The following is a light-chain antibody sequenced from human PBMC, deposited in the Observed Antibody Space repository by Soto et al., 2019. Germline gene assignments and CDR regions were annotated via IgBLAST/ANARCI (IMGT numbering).Light chain of an antibody. CDR2: DVS. CDR1: QSISSY. Sequence: DIRINQSPASLSASVLERGTSSFRASQSISSYLNWYQQKPGKAPKLLIYDVSALKRGVPPRFSGSGSGTEFTLTISSLQPEDFATYYCQQYDSFSVTFGQGTKVDI. CDR3: QQYDSFSVT. J-gene: IGKJ1*01. V-gene: IGKV1-5*01.